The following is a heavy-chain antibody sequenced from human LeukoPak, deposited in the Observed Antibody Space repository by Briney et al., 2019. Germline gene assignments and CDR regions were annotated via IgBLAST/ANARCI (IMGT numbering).Heavy chain of an antibody. CDR1: GFTFSDYY. Sequence: GGSLRLSCAASGFTFSDYYMSWIRQAPGKGLEWVSYISSSGSTIYYADSVEGRFTISRDNAKNSLYLQMNSLRAEDTAVYYCARAGPIYCSGGSCYSGAFDYWGQGTLVTVSS. CDR3: ARAGPIYCSGGSCYSGAFDY. V-gene: IGHV3-11*04. J-gene: IGHJ4*02. D-gene: IGHD2-15*01. CDR2: ISSSGSTI.